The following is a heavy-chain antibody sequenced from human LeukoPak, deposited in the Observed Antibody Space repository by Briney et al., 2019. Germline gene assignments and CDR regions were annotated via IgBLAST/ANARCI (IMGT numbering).Heavy chain of an antibody. CDR3: ARTTPDSSSWHPFDY. Sequence: SETLSLTCSVSGDSISTSSSYWGWIRQPPGKGLEWIGSIYYSGSTYYNTSLKSRVTISVDTSKNQFSLKLNSVTAADTAVYYCARTTPDSSSWHPFDYWGQGTLVTVSS. J-gene: IGHJ4*02. CDR1: GDSISTSSSY. D-gene: IGHD6-13*01. V-gene: IGHV4-39*01. CDR2: IYYSGST.